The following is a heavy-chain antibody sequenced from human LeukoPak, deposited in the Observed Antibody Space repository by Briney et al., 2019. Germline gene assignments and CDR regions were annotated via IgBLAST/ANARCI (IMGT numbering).Heavy chain of an antibody. CDR3: AREGGEMALDY. V-gene: IGHV4-59*12. Sequence: PSETLSLTCTVSGGSISSYYWSWIRQRPGKGLEWIGYIYYSGSTNYNPSLKSRVTISVDTSKNQFSLKLSSVTAADTAVYYCAREGGEMALDYWGQGTLVTVSS. CDR2: IYYSGST. J-gene: IGHJ4*02. D-gene: IGHD5-24*01. CDR1: GGSISSYY.